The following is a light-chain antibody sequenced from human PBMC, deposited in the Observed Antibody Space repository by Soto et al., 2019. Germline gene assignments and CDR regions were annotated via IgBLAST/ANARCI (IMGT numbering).Light chain of an antibody. Sequence: EIVMTQSPATLSVSPGARATLSCRASQSVSSNLAWYQQKPGQPPRLLIYDASNRASGIPARFTGSGSGTDLTITIDTLEPEDCAIYDGQHRYNWPLTFGAGTKVDIK. J-gene: IGKJ4*01. CDR3: QHRYNWPLT. CDR1: QSVSSN. V-gene: IGKV3-11*01. CDR2: DAS.